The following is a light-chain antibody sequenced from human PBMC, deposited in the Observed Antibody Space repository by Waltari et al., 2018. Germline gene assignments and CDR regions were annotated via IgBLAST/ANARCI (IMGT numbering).Light chain of an antibody. J-gene: IGLJ1*01. CDR1: SSDIGTFNY. V-gene: IGLV2-14*01. CDR2: EVS. CDR3: SSLTSSSTYV. Sequence: QSALTQPASVSGSPGQSITISCTGTSSDIGTFNYVSWYQQHPGKAPKLMIFEVSNRLSGVSNRFSAAKSGNTASLTISGLQAEDEADYYCSSLTSSSTYVFGTGTKVTVL.